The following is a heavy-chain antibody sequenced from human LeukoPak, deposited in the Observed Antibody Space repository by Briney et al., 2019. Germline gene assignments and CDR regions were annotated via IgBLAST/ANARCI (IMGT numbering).Heavy chain of an antibody. V-gene: IGHV4-30-4*07. Sequence: SETLSLTCAVSGGSISSGAYSWSWIRQPPGKGLEWIGYIYYSDTSYYNPSLKSRVTISVDTSKNQFSLKLSSVTAADAAVYYCARVDYSGYDTRGWFDPWGQGTLVTVSS. CDR3: ARVDYSGYDTRGWFDP. CDR2: IYYSDTS. CDR1: GGSISSGAYS. D-gene: IGHD5-12*01. J-gene: IGHJ5*02.